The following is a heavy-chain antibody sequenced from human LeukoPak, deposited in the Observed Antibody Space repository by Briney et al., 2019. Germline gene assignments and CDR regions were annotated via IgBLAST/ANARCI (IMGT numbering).Heavy chain of an antibody. CDR1: GFTISNHW. Sequence: GGSLRLSCAASGFTISNHWMHWVRQAPGKGLVWVSRINSDGRRTSYADSVKGRFTISRDNAKNTLYLQMNSLRPDDTAVYYCAREVEVVPATMGAYYYYYMELSGKGTTVTVSS. CDR2: INSDGRRT. J-gene: IGHJ6*03. CDR3: AREVEVVPATMGAYYYYYMEL. V-gene: IGHV3-74*01. D-gene: IGHD2-2*01.